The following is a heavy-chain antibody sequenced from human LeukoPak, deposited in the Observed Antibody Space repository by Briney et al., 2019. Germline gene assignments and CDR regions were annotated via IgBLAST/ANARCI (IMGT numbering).Heavy chain of an antibody. CDR3: ARGFGVANWFDP. V-gene: IGHV4-34*01. CDR2: INHIGST. Sequence: SETLSLTCAVYGGSFSGYYWSWIRQPPGKGLEWIGEINHIGSTNYNPSLKSRVTISVDTSKNQFSLKLSSVTAADTAVYYCARGFGVANWFDPWGQGTLVTVSS. D-gene: IGHD3-3*01. CDR1: GGSFSGYY. J-gene: IGHJ5*02.